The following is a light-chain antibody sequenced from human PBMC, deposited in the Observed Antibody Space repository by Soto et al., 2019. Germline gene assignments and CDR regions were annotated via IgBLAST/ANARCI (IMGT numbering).Light chain of an antibody. J-gene: IGKJ1*01. CDR1: QSVLYSSNNKNY. CDR2: WAS. CDR3: QQYYSSLWT. Sequence: DIVMTQSPDSLAVSLGERATINCKSSQSVLYSSNNKNYLAWYQQKPGQPPKLLIYWASTRESGVPDRFSGSGSGTAFTLTLSSLQAEDLAVYYCQQYYSSLWTFGQGTKVEIK. V-gene: IGKV4-1*01.